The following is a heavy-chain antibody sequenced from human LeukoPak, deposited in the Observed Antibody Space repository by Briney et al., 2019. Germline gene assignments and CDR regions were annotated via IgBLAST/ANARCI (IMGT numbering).Heavy chain of an antibody. Sequence: AASVKVSCKASGYTFTSYYMHWVRPAPGQGLEWVGIINPSGGSTSYAQKFQGRVTMTRDTSTSTVYMELSSLRSEDTAVYYCARETPHSYAQKEGYYFDYWGQGTLVTVSS. D-gene: IGHD5-18*01. J-gene: IGHJ4*02. V-gene: IGHV1-46*01. CDR3: ARETPHSYAQKEGYYFDY. CDR2: INPSGGST. CDR1: GYTFTSYY.